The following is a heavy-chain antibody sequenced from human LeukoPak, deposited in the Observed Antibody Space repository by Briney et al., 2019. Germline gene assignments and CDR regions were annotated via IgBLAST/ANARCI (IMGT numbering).Heavy chain of an antibody. Sequence: GASVKVSCKASGGTFSSYAISWVRQAPGQGLEWMGGILPIFGTANYAQKFQGRVTITADESTSTAYMELSSLRSEDTAVYYCASPSGDSSSPHYFDYWGQGTLVTVSS. CDR2: ILPIFGTA. CDR3: ASPSGDSSSPHYFDY. V-gene: IGHV1-69*13. CDR1: GGTFSSYA. J-gene: IGHJ4*02. D-gene: IGHD6-6*01.